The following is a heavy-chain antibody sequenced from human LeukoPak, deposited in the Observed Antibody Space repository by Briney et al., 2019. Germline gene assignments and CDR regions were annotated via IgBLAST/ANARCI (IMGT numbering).Heavy chain of an antibody. Sequence: SETLSLTCTVSGGSISSYYWSWIRQPPGKGLEWIGYIYYSGSTNYNPSLKSRVTISVDTSKNQFSLKLSSVTAADTAVYYCASTSDYYDSSGYYLGYWGQGTLVTVSS. CDR2: IYYSGST. D-gene: IGHD3-22*01. CDR1: GGSISSYY. CDR3: ASTSDYYDSSGYYLGY. J-gene: IGHJ4*02. V-gene: IGHV4-59*01.